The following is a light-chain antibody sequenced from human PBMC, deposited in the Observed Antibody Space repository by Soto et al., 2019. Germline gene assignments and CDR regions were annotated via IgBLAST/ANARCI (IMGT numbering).Light chain of an antibody. J-gene: IGLJ1*01. Sequence: QSVLTQPRSVSGSPGQSVTISCTGTNSDVGGYNFVSWYQQLPGKAPKLMISAVSQRPSGVPDRFSGSKSGNTASLTISGLQADDEADYFCCSYAGNPYVFGTGTKLTVL. CDR2: AVS. V-gene: IGLV2-11*01. CDR1: NSDVGGYNF. CDR3: CSYAGNPYV.